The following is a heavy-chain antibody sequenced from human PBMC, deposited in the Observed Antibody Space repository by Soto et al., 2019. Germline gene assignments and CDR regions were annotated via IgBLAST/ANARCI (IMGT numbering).Heavy chain of an antibody. CDR1: GYTFTSYG. J-gene: IGHJ6*02. CDR3: ARDKREYCSGGSCYFSSAYPNFRGMDV. V-gene: IGHV1-18*01. D-gene: IGHD2-15*01. CDR2: ISAYNGNT. Sequence: ASVKVSCKASGYTFTSYGVSWVRQAPGQGLEWMGWISAYNGNTNYAQKFQGRVTITADESTSTAYMELSSLRSEDTAVYYCARDKREYCSGGSCYFSSAYPNFRGMDVWGQGTTVTVSS.